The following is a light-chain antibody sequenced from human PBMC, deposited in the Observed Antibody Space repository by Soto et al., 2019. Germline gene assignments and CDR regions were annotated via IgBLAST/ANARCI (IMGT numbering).Light chain of an antibody. CDR3: AAWDDSLNGVV. J-gene: IGLJ7*01. Sequence: QSVPTQPPSASGTPGQRVTIACSGSSSNIGSTTVKWYQQLPGTAPKLLIYNNNQRPSGVPDRFSGSKSGTSASLAISGLQSEDEADYYCAAWDDSLNGVVFGGGTQLTVL. CDR2: NNN. V-gene: IGLV1-44*01. CDR1: SSNIGSTT.